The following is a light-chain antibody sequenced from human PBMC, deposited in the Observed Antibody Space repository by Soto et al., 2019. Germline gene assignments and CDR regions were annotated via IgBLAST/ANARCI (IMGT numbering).Light chain of an antibody. J-gene: IGKJ2*01. CDR1: QGISSA. CDR2: DPS. Sequence: AIQLTQSPSSLSASVGDRVTITCRASQGISSALAWYQQKPGKAPKLLIYDPSSLESGVPSRFSGSGSGTDFTLTISSLQPEDFATYYCQQFNRYPPYTFGQGTKLEIK. V-gene: IGKV1-13*02. CDR3: QQFNRYPPYT.